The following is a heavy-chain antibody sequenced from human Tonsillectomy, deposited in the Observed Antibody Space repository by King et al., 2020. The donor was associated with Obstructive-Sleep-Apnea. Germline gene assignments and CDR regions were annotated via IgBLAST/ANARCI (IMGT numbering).Heavy chain of an antibody. CDR3: ANRERTGAFHI. Sequence: VQLVESGGGLVQPGGSLRLSCAASGFTFSSFAMTWVRQAPGKGLEWVSGISGGVDSTYYADSVKGRFTISRDNSKNTLYLQVNSLRAEDTAVYYCANRERTGAFHIWGQGTMVTVSS. D-gene: IGHD1-1*01. V-gene: IGHV3-23*04. CDR1: GFTFSSFA. J-gene: IGHJ3*02. CDR2: ISGGVDST.